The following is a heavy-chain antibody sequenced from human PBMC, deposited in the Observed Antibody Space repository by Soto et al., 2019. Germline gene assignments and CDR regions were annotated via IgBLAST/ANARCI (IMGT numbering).Heavy chain of an antibody. Sequence: PGGSLRLSCSASGFTFSTYWMHWVRQAPGKGLVWVSRITSYGSDTDYADSVKGRFTISRDNAKNTLYLQMNSLRAEDTAVYFCARDQNSGYDGSFDYWGQGTLVTVSS. CDR2: ITSYGSDT. CDR1: GFTFSTYW. D-gene: IGHD5-12*01. V-gene: IGHV3-74*01. CDR3: ARDQNSGYDGSFDY. J-gene: IGHJ4*02.